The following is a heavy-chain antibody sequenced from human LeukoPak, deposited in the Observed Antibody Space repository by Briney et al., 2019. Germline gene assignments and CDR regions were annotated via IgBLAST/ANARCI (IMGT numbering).Heavy chain of an antibody. D-gene: IGHD1-26*01. V-gene: IGHV4-34*01. CDR3: ARRSPKGVVGALGFDY. CDR2: INHSGST. J-gene: IGHJ4*02. Sequence: SETLSLTCAVYGGSFSGYYWSWIRQPPGKGLEWIGEINHSGSTNYNPSLKSRVTISVDTSKNQFSLKLSSVTAADTAVYYCARRSPKGVVGALGFDYWGQETLVTVSS. CDR1: GGSFSGYY.